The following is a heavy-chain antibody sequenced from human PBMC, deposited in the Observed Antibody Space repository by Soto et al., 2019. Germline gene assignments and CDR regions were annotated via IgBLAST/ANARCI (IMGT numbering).Heavy chain of an antibody. D-gene: IGHD2-15*01. J-gene: IGHJ6*02. Sequence: QVQLQESGPGLVKPSQTLSLTCTVSGDSISSNGYYWSWIRQHPGKGLEWIGYIYYSGSTYYNPSLKSRVTISLVTSKKQFSLKLSSVTAADTAVYYGASDHRWSDQYYGMAVWGQGTTVTVSS. CDR3: ASDHRWSDQYYGMAV. V-gene: IGHV4-31*03. CDR1: GDSISSNGYY. CDR2: IYYSGST.